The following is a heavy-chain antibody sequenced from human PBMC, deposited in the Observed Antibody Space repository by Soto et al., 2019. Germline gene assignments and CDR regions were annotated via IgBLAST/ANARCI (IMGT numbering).Heavy chain of an antibody. CDR2: IIPMFGTA. J-gene: IGHJ4*02. D-gene: IGHD3-22*01. V-gene: IGHV1-69*01. CDR1: GDTFSSYA. CDR3: ARVGPAQYYDSSGYYSPLDY. Sequence: QVQLVQSGAEVKKPGSSVKVSCKASGDTFSSYAINWVRQAPGQGLEWMGGIIPMFGTANYAQKFKGRVTITAAESTSTVYMEVSSLRSEDTAVYYCARVGPAQYYDSSGYYSPLDYWGQGTLVTVSS.